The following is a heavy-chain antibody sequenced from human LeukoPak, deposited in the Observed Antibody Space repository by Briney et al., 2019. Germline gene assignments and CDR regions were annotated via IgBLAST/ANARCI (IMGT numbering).Heavy chain of an antibody. V-gene: IGHV1-2*02. CDR2: INPSSGGT. CDR3: ARSYSSSREYFQH. Sequence: ASVKVSCKASGYTFTGYYMHWVRQAPGQGLEWMGWINPSSGGTNYAQKFQGRVTMTRDTSISTAYMELSRLRSDDTAVYYCARSYSSSREYFQHWGQGTLVTVSS. D-gene: IGHD6-13*01. CDR1: GYTFTGYY. J-gene: IGHJ1*01.